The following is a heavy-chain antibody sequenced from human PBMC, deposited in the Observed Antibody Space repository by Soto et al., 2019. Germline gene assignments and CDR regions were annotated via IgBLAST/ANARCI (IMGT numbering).Heavy chain of an antibody. CDR2: ISYDGSNK. J-gene: IGHJ4*02. CDR1: GFTFSSYA. D-gene: IGHD3-10*01. V-gene: IGHV3-30-3*01. CDR3: ARDRGGSAFGYFDY. Sequence: VQLVESGGGVVQPGRSLRLSCAASGFTFSSYAMHWVRQAPGKGLEWVAVISYDGSNKYYADSVKGRFTISRDNSKNTLYLQMNSLRAEDTAVYYCARDRGGSAFGYFDYWGQGTLVTVSS.